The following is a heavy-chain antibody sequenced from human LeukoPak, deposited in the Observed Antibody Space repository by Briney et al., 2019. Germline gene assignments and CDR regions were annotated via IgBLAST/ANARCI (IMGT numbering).Heavy chain of an antibody. D-gene: IGHD3-16*01. V-gene: IGHV3-72*01. CDR3: ARDGGEGDNSAFDI. J-gene: IGHJ3*02. Sequence: PGGSLRLSCAASGVNLSDHHVDWVRQAPGKGLEWVGRTRDKARSYRTEYAASVDGRFTISRDDSKNAVYLKMNSLKTEDTAVYYCARDGGEGDNSAFDIWGQGTVVTVSS. CDR1: GVNLSDHH. CDR2: TRDKARSYRT.